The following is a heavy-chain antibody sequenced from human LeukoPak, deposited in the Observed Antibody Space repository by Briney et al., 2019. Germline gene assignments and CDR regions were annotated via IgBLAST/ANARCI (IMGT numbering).Heavy chain of an antibody. V-gene: IGHV4-4*07. CDR2: IYTSGST. D-gene: IGHD6-13*01. CDR1: GGSISSYY. Sequence: PSETLSLTCTVSGGSISSYYWSWIRQPAGKGLEWIGRIYTSGSTNYNPSLKSRVTMSVDTSKNQFSLKLSSVTAADTAVYYCARESGSSWYGPYYFDYWGQGTLVTVSS. J-gene: IGHJ4*02. CDR3: ARESGSSWYGPYYFDY.